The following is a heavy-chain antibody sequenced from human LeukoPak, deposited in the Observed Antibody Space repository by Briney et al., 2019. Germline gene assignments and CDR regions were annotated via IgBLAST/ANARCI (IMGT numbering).Heavy chain of an antibody. V-gene: IGHV1-46*01. CDR2: INLTAGST. CDR1: GYIFTNSF. CDR3: ARDLDTSSWNLCY. Sequence: ASVKVSCKASGYIFTNSFMHCVRQAPGQGLEWMGIINLTAGSTTYAQKFQGRVTMTRDTSTSTVYMELSSLRSEDTAVYYCARDLDTSSWNLCYWWQGTLVTVSS. D-gene: IGHD6-13*01. J-gene: IGHJ4*02.